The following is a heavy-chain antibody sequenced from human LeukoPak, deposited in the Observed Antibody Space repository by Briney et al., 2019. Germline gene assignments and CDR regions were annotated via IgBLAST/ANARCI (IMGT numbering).Heavy chain of an antibody. V-gene: IGHV4-59*01. CDR1: GGSISSYY. CDR3: ARDRAGYSSTYPDV. J-gene: IGHJ6*02. CDR2: IYYSGST. D-gene: IGHD6-13*01. Sequence: PSETLSLTCTVSGGSISSYYWSWIRQPPGKGLEWIGYIYYSGSTNYNPSLKSRVTISVDTPKNQFSLKLSSVTAADTAVYYCARDRAGYSSTYPDVWGQGTTVTVSS.